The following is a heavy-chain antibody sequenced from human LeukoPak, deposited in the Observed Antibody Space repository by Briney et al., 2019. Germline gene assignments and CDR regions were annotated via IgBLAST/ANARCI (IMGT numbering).Heavy chain of an antibody. CDR3: ARDPTTDYYDSSGYLDY. D-gene: IGHD3-22*01. CDR2: ISYDGSNK. CDR1: GFTFSSYA. V-gene: IGHV3-30-3*01. Sequence: PGGSLRLSCAASGFTFSSYAMHWVRQAPGKGLEWVAVISYDGSNKYYADSVKGRFTISRDNSKNTLYLQMNSLRAEDTAVYYYARDPTTDYYDSSGYLDYWGQGTLVTVSS. J-gene: IGHJ4*02.